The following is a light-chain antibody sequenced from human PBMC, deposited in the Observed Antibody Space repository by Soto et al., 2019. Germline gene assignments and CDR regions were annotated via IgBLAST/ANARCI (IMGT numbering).Light chain of an antibody. CDR3: QRDYNNIRT. Sequence: DIQMTQSPSSLSASVGDRVTITCRASQSISSYLNWYQQKPGKAPKLLIYDASSLESGVPSRFSGSGSGTDFTLTISSLQPEDFATYYCQRDYNNIRTFGQGTKVDIK. CDR1: QSISSY. V-gene: IGKV1-39*01. CDR2: DAS. J-gene: IGKJ1*01.